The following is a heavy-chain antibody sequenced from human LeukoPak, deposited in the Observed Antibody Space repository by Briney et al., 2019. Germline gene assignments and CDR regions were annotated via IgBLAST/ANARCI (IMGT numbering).Heavy chain of an antibody. J-gene: IGHJ5*02. Sequence: SVKVSCKASGGTFSSYAISWVRQAPGQGLEWMGGIIPIFGTANYAQKFQGRVTITADESTSTAYMELSSLRSEDTAVYYCAKEFTIFGVVMGFDPWGQGTLVTVSS. V-gene: IGHV1-69*13. CDR3: AKEFTIFGVVMGFDP. D-gene: IGHD3-3*01. CDR1: GGTFSSYA. CDR2: IIPIFGTA.